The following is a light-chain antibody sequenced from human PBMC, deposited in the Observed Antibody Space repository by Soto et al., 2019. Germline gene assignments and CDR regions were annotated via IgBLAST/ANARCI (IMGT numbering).Light chain of an antibody. J-gene: IGKJ4*02. Sequence: EIVMTQSPDTLSVSPGEGATLSCRASQTVKNNYLAWYQQRRGLAPRLLVYGASGRATGIPDRFSGSGSGTDFTLTITRLEPEDFAVYYCQQYGTSPLTFGGGTKVDIK. V-gene: IGKV3-20*01. CDR3: QQYGTSPLT. CDR1: QTVKNNY. CDR2: GAS.